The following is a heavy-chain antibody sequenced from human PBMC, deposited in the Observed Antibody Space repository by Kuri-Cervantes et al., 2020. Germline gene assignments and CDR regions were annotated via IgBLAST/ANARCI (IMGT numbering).Heavy chain of an antibody. CDR1: GGSVSSGSYY. Sequence: GSLRLSCTVSGGSVSSGSYYWSWIRQPPGKGLEWIGYIYYSGSTNYNPSLKSRVTISVDTSKNQFSLKLSSVTAADTAVYYCARLRGECSGGRCYRYYFDYWGQGTLVTVSS. D-gene: IGHD2-15*01. V-gene: IGHV4-61*01. CDR3: ARLRGECSGGRCYRYYFDY. CDR2: IYYSGST. J-gene: IGHJ4*02.